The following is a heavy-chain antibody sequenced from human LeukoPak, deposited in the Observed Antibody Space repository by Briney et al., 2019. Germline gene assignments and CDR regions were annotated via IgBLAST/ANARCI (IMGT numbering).Heavy chain of an antibody. CDR2: IIPILGIA. D-gene: IGHD5-24*01. CDR1: GGTFSRYA. V-gene: IGHV1-69*04. Sequence: SVKVSCKASGGTFSRYAISWVRQAPGQGLEWMGRIIPILGIANYAQKFQGRVTITADKSTSTAYMELSSLRSEDTAVYYCAREMATLSDYWGQGTLVTVSS. CDR3: AREMATLSDY. J-gene: IGHJ4*02.